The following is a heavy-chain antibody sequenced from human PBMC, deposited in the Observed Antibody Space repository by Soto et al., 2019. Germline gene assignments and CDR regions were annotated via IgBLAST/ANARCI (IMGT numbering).Heavy chain of an antibody. Sequence: GESLKISCKGSGYSFTSYWIGWVRQMPGKGLEWMGIIYPGDSDTRYSPSFQGQVTISADKSISTAYLKWSSLKASDTAMYYCARQGVGVYHQLLLYYFDYWGQGTLVTVSS. CDR1: GYSFTSYW. V-gene: IGHV5-51*01. J-gene: IGHJ4*02. D-gene: IGHD2-2*01. CDR2: IYPGDSDT. CDR3: ARQGVGVYHQLLLYYFDY.